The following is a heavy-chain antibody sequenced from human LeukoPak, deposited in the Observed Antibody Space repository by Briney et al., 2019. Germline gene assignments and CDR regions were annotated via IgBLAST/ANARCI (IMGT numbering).Heavy chain of an antibody. Sequence: PGGSLRLSCAASGFTVSSNYMSWVRQAPGKGLEWVSVVYSGGSTYYADSVKGRFTISRDNSKNTLYLQMNSLKTEDTAVYYCTTVGRQLAVIDYWGQGTLVTVSS. J-gene: IGHJ4*02. V-gene: IGHV3-66*01. CDR3: TTVGRQLAVIDY. CDR2: VYSGGST. D-gene: IGHD6-6*01. CDR1: GFTVSSNY.